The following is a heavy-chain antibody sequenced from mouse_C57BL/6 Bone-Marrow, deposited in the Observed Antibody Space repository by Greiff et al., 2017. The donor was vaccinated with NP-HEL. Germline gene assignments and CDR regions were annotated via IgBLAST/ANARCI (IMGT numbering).Heavy chain of an antibody. V-gene: IGHV14-2*01. CDR1: GFNIKDYY. Sequence: VQLQQSGAELVKPGASVKLSCTASGFNIKDYYMHWVKQRTEQGLEWIGRIDPEDGETKYAQKFQGKATITADTSSNTAYLQLSSRTSEDTAVYYCAREGRWLRRCYWYFDVWDTGTTVTVSA. CDR2: IDPEDGET. J-gene: IGHJ1*03. D-gene: IGHD2-2*01. CDR3: AREGRWLRRCYWYFDV.